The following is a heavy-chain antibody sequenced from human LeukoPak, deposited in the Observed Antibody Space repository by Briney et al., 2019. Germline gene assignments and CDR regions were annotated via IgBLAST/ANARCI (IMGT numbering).Heavy chain of an antibody. CDR1: GDTVSSKNAA. D-gene: IGHD1-26*01. Sequence: PSQTLSLTCPISGDTVSSKNAAWNWIRQSPSSGLEWLGRAYYRFKWYNDYAVSVKSRININPDTSKNQFSLQLNSVTPEDTAVYYCAREGVGATMANWGQGTLVTVSS. CDR3: AREGVGATMAN. CDR2: AYYRFKWYN. J-gene: IGHJ4*02. V-gene: IGHV6-1*01.